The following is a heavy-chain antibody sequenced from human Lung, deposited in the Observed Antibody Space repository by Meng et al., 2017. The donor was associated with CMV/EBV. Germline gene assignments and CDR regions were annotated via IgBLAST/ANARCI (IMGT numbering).Heavy chain of an antibody. D-gene: IGHD3-10*01. Sequence: QGQLRESGPGLVKPSETLSLTCAVSGDSITNHNWWAWVRQPPGKVLEWIGEIPHRGSSAYNPSLKSRVSMSIDKSKNQFSLKLTSVTAADTAVYHCLRRSGGSVWGQGTLVTVSS. J-gene: IGHJ1*01. CDR1: GDSITNHNW. CDR3: LRRSGGSV. CDR2: IPHRGSS. V-gene: IGHV4-4*02.